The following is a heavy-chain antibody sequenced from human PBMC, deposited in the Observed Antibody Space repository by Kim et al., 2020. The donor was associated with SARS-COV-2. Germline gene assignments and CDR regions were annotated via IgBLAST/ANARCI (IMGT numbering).Heavy chain of an antibody. J-gene: IGHJ4*02. CDR1: GGSSSSYC. CDR2: FCNTGST. D-gene: IGHD6-19*01. V-gene: IGHV4-59*01. Sequence: SETLSLTCTVSGGSSSSYCWIWIRQPPGKGLQWIGYFCNTGSTNYNPSLKSRPTISVDTSKSQFSLKLSSVTAADTAVYYCARGRSSSGWLDYWAQGTLV. CDR3: ARGRSSSGWLDY.